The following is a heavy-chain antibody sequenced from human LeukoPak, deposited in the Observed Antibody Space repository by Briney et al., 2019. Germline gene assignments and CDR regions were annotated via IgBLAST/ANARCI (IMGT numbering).Heavy chain of an antibody. CDR3: ARSYYDSRYYYMDV. CDR2: IYYSGST. Sequence: SETLSLTCTVSGGSISSYYRSWIRQPPGKGLEWIGYIYYSGSTNYNPSLKSRVTISVDTSKNQFSLKLSSVTAADTAVYYCARSYYDSRYYYMDVWGKGTTVTISS. CDR1: GGSISSYY. J-gene: IGHJ6*03. D-gene: IGHD3-22*01. V-gene: IGHV4-59*01.